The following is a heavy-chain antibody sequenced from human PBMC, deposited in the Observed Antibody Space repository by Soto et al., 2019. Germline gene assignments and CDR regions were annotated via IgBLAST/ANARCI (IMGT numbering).Heavy chain of an antibody. CDR3: DKGGWYGSMSSSDC. CDR2: MSYDGDRQ. J-gene: IGHJ4*02. Sequence: QVQLVESGGGVVQPGRSLRLSCAASGFSLSSSDMHWVRQAPGKGPEWVAVMSYDGDRQSYAESVRGRFSVSRDISKSALYLQMSSLSTEDTATYYCDKGGWYGSMSSSDCWGQGTQVTVSS. D-gene: IGHD6-19*01. CDR1: GFSLSSSD. V-gene: IGHV3-30*18.